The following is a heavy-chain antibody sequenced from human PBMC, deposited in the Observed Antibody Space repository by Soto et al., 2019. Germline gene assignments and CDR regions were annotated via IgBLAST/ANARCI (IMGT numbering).Heavy chain of an antibody. CDR2: IYYSGST. Sequence: PSETMSLTCSVSGGSFSSYYWSWIRKPPGKGLEWIGYIYYSGSTNYNPSLKSRVTISVDTSKNQVSLKLSSVTAADTAVYYCARDYYYDSSGYPGAYYYGMDVWGQGTTVTVSS. CDR1: GGSFSSYY. D-gene: IGHD3-22*01. V-gene: IGHV4-59*01. CDR3: ARDYYYDSSGYPGAYYYGMDV. J-gene: IGHJ6*02.